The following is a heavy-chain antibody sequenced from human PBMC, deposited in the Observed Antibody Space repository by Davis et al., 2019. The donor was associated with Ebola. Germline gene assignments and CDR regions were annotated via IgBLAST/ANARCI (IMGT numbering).Heavy chain of an antibody. CDR3: TVTVTTLDY. CDR1: GFTFSGSA. J-gene: IGHJ4*02. D-gene: IGHD4-17*01. CDR2: IRSKANSYAT. Sequence: PGGSLRLSCAASGFTFSGSAMHWVRQASGKGLEWVGRIRSKANSYATAYAASVKGRFTISRDDSKNTAYLQMNSLKTEDTVVYYCTVTVTTLDYWGQGTLVTVSS. V-gene: IGHV3-73*01.